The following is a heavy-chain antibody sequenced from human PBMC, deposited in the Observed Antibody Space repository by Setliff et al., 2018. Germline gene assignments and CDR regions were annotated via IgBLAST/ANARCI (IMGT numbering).Heavy chain of an antibody. Sequence: ASVKVSCKASGYTFTSHYMHWVRQAPGLGLEWMGTIIPILGIANYAQKFQGRVTMTRDTSTSTVYMDMSSLRSEDTAVYYCARDVFPYHYEGAFDIWGQGTMVTVSS. D-gene: IGHD3-22*01. V-gene: IGHV1-46*01. CDR3: ARDVFPYHYEGAFDI. J-gene: IGHJ3*02. CDR2: IIPILGIA. CDR1: GYTFTSHY.